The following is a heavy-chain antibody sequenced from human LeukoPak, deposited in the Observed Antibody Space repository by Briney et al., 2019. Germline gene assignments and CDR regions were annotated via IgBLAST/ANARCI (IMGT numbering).Heavy chain of an antibody. Sequence: GGSLRLSCAASGFTFSSYAMHWVRLSPGKGLEYVSGISSNGGTTSYADSVQGRFTISRDNSKNTLYLQMGSLRGEDMAVYYCSKLGSGWPGYDLDYWGKGTLVTVSS. J-gene: IGHJ4*02. D-gene: IGHD6-19*01. CDR3: SKLGSGWPGYDLDY. CDR1: GFTFSSYA. V-gene: IGHV3-64*02. CDR2: ISSNGGTT.